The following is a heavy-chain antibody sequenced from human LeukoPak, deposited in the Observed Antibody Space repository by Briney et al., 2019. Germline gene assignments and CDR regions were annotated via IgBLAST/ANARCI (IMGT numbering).Heavy chain of an antibody. D-gene: IGHD3-16*01. CDR2: IYYSGST. CDR3: ARAYLGEFLYYFDY. Sequence: PSETLSLTCTVSGGSISSSDYYWSWIRQPPGKGLERIGYIYYSGSTYYNPSLKSRVTISVDTSKNQFSLKLSSVTAADTAVYYCARAYLGEFLYYFDYWGQGTLVTVSS. V-gene: IGHV4-30-4*01. J-gene: IGHJ4*02. CDR1: GGSISSSDYY.